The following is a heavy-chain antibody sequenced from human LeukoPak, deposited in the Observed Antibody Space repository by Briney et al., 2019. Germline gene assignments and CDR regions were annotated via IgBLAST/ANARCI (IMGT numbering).Heavy chain of an antibody. CDR2: ISSGTSYI. CDR3: AIGGILIDC. J-gene: IGHJ4*02. D-gene: IGHD1-26*01. Sequence: TGGSLRLSCAASGFTFRSYAMSWVRQAPGKGLEWVSSISSGTSYIYYADSVKGRFTISRDNAKNSLYLQMNSLRAEDTAVYYCAIGGILIDCWGQGTLVTVSS. CDR1: GFTFRSYA. V-gene: IGHV3-21*01.